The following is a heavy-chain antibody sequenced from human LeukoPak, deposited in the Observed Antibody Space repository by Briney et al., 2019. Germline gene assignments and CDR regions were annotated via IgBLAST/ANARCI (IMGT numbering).Heavy chain of an antibody. CDR3: AKEDIVVVPAALNYYYYMDV. CDR1: GFTLSSYV. J-gene: IGHJ6*03. Sequence: GGSLRLSCAASGFTLSSYVMSWVRQAPWKGLEWVSAISGSGGSTYYVGSVKGRFTISRDNSKNTLYLQMNSLRVEDKAVYYCAKEDIVVVPAALNYYYYMDVWGKGNTVTISS. D-gene: IGHD2-2*01. V-gene: IGHV3-23*01. CDR2: ISGSGGST.